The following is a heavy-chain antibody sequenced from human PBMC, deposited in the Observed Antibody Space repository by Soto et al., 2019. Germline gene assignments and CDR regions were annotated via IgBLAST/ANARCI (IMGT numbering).Heavy chain of an antibody. J-gene: IGHJ4*02. V-gene: IGHV6-1*01. CDR2: TYYKSQWYY. Sequence: SQTLSLTCVISGDSVSSHNAAWNWVRQSPSRGLEWLGRTYYKSQWYYDYADFVKSRITISPDTSKNQFSLHLSSVTPEDSAVYFCTRDLLDWYNRIDNLFDSWGQGTLVTVSS. CDR3: TRDLLDWYNRIDNLFDS. CDR1: GDSVSSHNAA. D-gene: IGHD1-1*01.